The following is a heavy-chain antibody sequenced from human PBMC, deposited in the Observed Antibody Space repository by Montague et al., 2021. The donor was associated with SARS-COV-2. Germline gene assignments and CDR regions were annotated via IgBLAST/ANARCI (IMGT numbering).Heavy chain of an antibody. D-gene: IGHD2-2*01. Sequence: ETLSLTCAVYGGSFSGYYWSWIRQPPGKGLEWIGEINHSGSTNYNPSLKGRVTISVDTSKNQFSLKLSSVTAADTAVYYCARARQDVVVPALGIGAYYYYYYMDVWGKGTTVTVSS. J-gene: IGHJ6*03. CDR3: ARARQDVVVPALGIGAYYYYYYMDV. CDR2: INHSGST. CDR1: GGSFSGYY. V-gene: IGHV4-34*01.